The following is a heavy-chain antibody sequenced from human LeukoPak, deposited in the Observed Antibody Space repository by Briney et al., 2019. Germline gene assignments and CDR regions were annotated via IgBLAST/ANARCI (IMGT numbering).Heavy chain of an antibody. J-gene: IGHJ6*03. CDR1: GFTFSSYG. Sequence: QPGGSLRLSCAASGFTFSSYGMHWVRQAPGKGLEWVAFIRYDGSNKYYADSVKGRFTISRDNSKSTLYLQMNSLRAEDTAVYYCAKRRDVVVPAALAYYYYYMDVWGKGTTVTVSS. CDR3: AKRRDVVVPAALAYYYYYMDV. V-gene: IGHV3-30*02. D-gene: IGHD2-2*01. CDR2: IRYDGSNK.